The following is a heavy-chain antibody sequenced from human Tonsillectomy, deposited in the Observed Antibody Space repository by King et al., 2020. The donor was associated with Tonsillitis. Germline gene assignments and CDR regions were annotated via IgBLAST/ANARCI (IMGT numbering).Heavy chain of an antibody. V-gene: IGHV3-33*05. CDR3: ARGWGFGELLDMDV. Sequence: VQLVESGGGVVQPGRSLRLSCAASGFTFSSFGMHWVRQAPGKGLEWVAVISYEGTNKYYADSVKGRFTISRDNSKNTLYLQMNSLRAEDTAVYYCARGWGFGELLDMDVWGKGTTVTVSS. CDR2: ISYEGTNK. CDR1: GFTFSSFG. J-gene: IGHJ6*03. D-gene: IGHD3-10*01.